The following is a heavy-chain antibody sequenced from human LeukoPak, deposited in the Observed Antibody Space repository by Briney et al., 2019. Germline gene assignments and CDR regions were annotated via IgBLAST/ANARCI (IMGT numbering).Heavy chain of an antibody. J-gene: IGHJ5*02. CDR2: IYYSGST. CDR1: GGSISSYY. D-gene: IGHD4-17*01. CDR3: ARTTVTTGNWFDP. Sequence: SETLSLTCTVSGGSISSYYWSWIRQPPGKGLEWIGYIYYSGSTNYNPSFKSRVTISVDTSKNQFSLKLSSVTAADTAVYYCARTTVTTGNWFDPWGQGTLVTVSS. V-gene: IGHV4-59*01.